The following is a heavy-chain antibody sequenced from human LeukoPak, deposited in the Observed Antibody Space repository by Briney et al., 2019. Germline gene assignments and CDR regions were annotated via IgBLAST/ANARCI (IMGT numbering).Heavy chain of an antibody. CDR1: GFTFSNYA. Sequence: GSLRLSCAASGFTFSNYAMTWVRQAPGKGLERIGEINHSGSTNYNPSLKSRVTISVDTSKNQFSLKLSSVTAADTAVYYCARGTMTTVTYYFDYWGQGTLVTVSS. CDR2: INHSGST. J-gene: IGHJ4*02. V-gene: IGHV4-34*01. D-gene: IGHD4-17*01. CDR3: ARGTMTTVTYYFDY.